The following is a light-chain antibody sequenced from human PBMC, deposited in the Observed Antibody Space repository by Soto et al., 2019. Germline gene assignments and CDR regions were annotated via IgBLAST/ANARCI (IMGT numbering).Light chain of an antibody. CDR2: SGS. CDR3: QQYGSSPQT. V-gene: IGKV3-20*01. Sequence: EIVLTQSPGTLSLSPGDRATLSCRASESLGSSYLAWYQQKPGQAPRLLIYSGSSRAAGIPDRFSGSGSATDFTLTISSLEPEDFAVYYCQQYGSSPQTFGQGTKVDIK. CDR1: ESLGSSY. J-gene: IGKJ1*01.